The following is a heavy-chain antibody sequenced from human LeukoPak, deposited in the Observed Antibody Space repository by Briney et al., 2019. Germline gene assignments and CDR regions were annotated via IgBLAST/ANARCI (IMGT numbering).Heavy chain of an antibody. CDR2: ISSSSSYI. CDR3: ARGVGYYYDSSDFDY. J-gene: IGHJ4*02. CDR1: GFTFSSYS. D-gene: IGHD3-22*01. Sequence: GGSLRLSCAASGFTFSSYSMNWVRQAPGKGLEWVSSISSSSSYIYYADSVKGRFTISRDNAKNSLYLQMNSLRAEDTAVYYCARGVGYYYDSSDFDYWGQGTLVTVSS. V-gene: IGHV3-21*01.